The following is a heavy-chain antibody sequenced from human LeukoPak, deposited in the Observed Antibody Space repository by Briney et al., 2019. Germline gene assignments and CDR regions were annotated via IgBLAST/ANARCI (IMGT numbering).Heavy chain of an antibody. CDR2: MNPISGNT. CDR3: ARGGEYSSSWYSVGAYYYYGMDV. V-gene: IGHV1-8*01. J-gene: IGHJ6*02. CDR1: GYTFTSYD. Sequence: GASVKVSCKASGYTFTSYDINWVRQATGQGLEWMGWMNPISGNTGYAQKFQGRVTMTRNTSISTAYMELSSLRSEDTAVYYCARGGEYSSSWYSVGAYYYYGMDVWGQGTTVTVSS. D-gene: IGHD6-13*01.